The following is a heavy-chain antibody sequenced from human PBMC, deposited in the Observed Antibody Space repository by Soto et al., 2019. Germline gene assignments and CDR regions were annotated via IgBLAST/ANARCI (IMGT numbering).Heavy chain of an antibody. J-gene: IGHJ3*02. CDR2: ISYDGSNK. Sequence: GGSVRLSCAASGVTFSSYGMHWVRQALGKGLEWVAVISYDGSNKYYADSVKGRFTISRDNSKNTLYLQMNSLRAEDTAVYYCAIDSRLRYFDPDAFDIWGQGTMVTVSS. V-gene: IGHV3-30*03. D-gene: IGHD3-9*01. CDR1: GVTFSSYG. CDR3: AIDSRLRYFDPDAFDI.